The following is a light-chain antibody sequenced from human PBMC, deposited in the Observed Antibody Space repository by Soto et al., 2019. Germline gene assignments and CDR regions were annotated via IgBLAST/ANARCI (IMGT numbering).Light chain of an antibody. Sequence: QMNQSPSTISASVGDIVTITCRASQSSNAWLAWYQQKPGKAPKLLIYDVSTLDSGVTSRFSGSASGTEFTLTISSLESDDFATDYCEQYHRYSRFGQGSMV. CDR1: QSSNAW. V-gene: IGKV1-5*01. CDR3: EQYHRYSR. J-gene: IGKJ1*01. CDR2: DVS.